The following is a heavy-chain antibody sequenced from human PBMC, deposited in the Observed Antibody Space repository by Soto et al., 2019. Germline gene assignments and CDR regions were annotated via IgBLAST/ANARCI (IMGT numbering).Heavy chain of an antibody. CDR1: GGSISGYC. CDR3: ARDRSGSQYGMDV. J-gene: IGHJ6*02. CDR2: IYSSGST. V-gene: IGHV4-4*07. Sequence: SETLSLTCTVSGGSISGYCWSWILQPAGKGLEWIGRIYSSGSTNYNPSLNSRITMSVDTSKNQFSLKLSSVTAADTAVYYCARDRSGSQYGMDVWGQGTTVTVSS. D-gene: IGHD1-26*01.